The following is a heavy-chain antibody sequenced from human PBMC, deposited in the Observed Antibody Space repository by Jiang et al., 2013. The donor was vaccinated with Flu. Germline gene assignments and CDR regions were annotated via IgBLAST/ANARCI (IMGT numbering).Heavy chain of an antibody. CDR3: ARRAGYCSGGSCYGGLGP. CDR1: GYSFTSYW. D-gene: IGHD2-15*01. J-gene: IGHJ5*02. V-gene: IGHV5-51*01. CDR2: IYPGDSDT. Sequence: GAEVKKPGESLKISCKGSGYSFTSYWIGWVRQMPGKGLEWMGIIYPGDSDTRYSPSFQGQVTISADKSISTAYLQWSSLKASDTAMYYRARRAGYCSGGSCYGGLGPWGQGTLVTVSS.